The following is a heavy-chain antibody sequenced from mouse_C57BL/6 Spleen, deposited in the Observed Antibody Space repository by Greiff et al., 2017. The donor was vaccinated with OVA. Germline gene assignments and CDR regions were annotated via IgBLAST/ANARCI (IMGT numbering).Heavy chain of an antibody. J-gene: IGHJ2*01. V-gene: IGHV1-52*01. CDR2: IDPSDSET. CDR1: GSTFTRYW. CDR3: ARWWGNYYGSSSYYFDY. D-gene: IGHD1-1*01. Sequence: QVQLPQPGAELVRPGSSVKLSCKASGSTFTRYWMHWVKQRPIQGLEWIGNIDPSDSETHYNQKFKDKATLTVDKSSSTAYMQLSSLTSEDSAVYYCARWWGNYYGSSSYYFDYWGQGTTLTVSS.